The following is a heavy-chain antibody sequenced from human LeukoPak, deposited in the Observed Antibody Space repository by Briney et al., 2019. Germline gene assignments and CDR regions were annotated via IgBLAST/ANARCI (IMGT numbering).Heavy chain of an antibody. D-gene: IGHD3-22*01. CDR1: GFTFSNYA. V-gene: IGHV3-30-3*01. Sequence: PGGSLRLSCAASGFTFSNYAMHWVRQAPGKGLEWVAVISYDGSNKYYADSVKGRFTISRDNSKNTLYLQMNSLRAEDTAVYYCARDGGGYYYSSGYFDYWGQGSLVTVSS. J-gene: IGHJ4*02. CDR2: ISYDGSNK. CDR3: ARDGGGYYYSSGYFDY.